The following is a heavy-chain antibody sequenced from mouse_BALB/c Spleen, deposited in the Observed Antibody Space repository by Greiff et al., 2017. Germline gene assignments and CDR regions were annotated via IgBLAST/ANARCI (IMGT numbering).Heavy chain of an antibody. CDR3: AREGYYYLDY. Sequence: EVQGVESGGGLVKPGGSLKLSCAASGFTFSDYYMYWVRQTPEKRLEWVATISDGGSYTYYPDSVKGRFTISRDNAKNNLYLQMSSLKSEDTAMYYCAREGYYYLDYWGQGTTLTVSS. J-gene: IGHJ2*01. CDR1: GFTFSDYY. V-gene: IGHV5-4*02. D-gene: IGHD2-3*01. CDR2: ISDGGSYT.